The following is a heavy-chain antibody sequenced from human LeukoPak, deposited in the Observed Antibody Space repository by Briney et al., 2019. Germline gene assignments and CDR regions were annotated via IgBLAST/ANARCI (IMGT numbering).Heavy chain of an antibody. CDR2: INPSGGST. V-gene: IGHV1-46*01. Sequence: ASVKVSCKASGCTFTSYYMHWVRQTPGQGLEWMGVINPSGGSTSYAQKFQGRVTTTRDTSTSTVYMELSSLRSEDTAVYYCARGDWLIDYWGQGTLVTVSS. CDR3: ARGDWLIDY. CDR1: GCTFTSYY. D-gene: IGHD3-9*01. J-gene: IGHJ4*02.